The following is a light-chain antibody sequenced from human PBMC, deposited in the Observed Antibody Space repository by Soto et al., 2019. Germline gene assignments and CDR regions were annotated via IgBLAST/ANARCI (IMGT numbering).Light chain of an antibody. CDR1: QSVSSSY. J-gene: IGKJ2*01. CDR3: QQYGSYPLT. CDR2: GAS. Sequence: EIVLTQSPGTLSLSPGERATLSCRASQSVSSSYLAWYQHKPGQAPRLLIYGASSRATGIPDRFSGSGSGTDFTLTISRLEPEDFAVYYCQQYGSYPLTFGQGTKVEIK. V-gene: IGKV3-20*01.